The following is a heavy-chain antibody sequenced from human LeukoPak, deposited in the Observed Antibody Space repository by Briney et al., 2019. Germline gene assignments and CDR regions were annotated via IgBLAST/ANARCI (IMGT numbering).Heavy chain of an antibody. Sequence: GGSLRLSCAASGFTFSSYEMNWVRQAPGKGLEWVSYISSSSSYTNYADSVKGRFTISRDNAKNSLYLQMNSLRAEDTAVYYCATWGRNGGFGELFRSPNFDYWGQGTLVTVSS. D-gene: IGHD3-10*01. V-gene: IGHV3-21*05. J-gene: IGHJ4*02. CDR2: ISSSSSYT. CDR1: GFTFSSYE. CDR3: ATWGRNGGFGELFRSPNFDY.